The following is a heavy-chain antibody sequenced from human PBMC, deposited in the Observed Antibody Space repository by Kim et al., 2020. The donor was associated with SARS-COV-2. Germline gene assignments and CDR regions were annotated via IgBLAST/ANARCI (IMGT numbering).Heavy chain of an antibody. V-gene: IGHV6-1*01. D-gene: IGHD5-12*01. J-gene: IGHJ4*02. CDR1: GDSVSSNSAA. CDR2: TYYRSKWFN. Sequence: SQTLSLTCAISGDSVSSNSAAWNWIRQSPSRGFEWLGRTYYRSKWFNDYAVSVKSRIIINPDTSKNQFSPQLNSVTPEDTAVYYCARTDGYNMEYWGQGTLVTVSS. CDR3: ARTDGYNMEY.